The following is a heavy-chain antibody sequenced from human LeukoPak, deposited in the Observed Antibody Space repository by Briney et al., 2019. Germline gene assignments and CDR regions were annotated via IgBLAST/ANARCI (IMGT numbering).Heavy chain of an antibody. CDR2: IKQDGSEK. D-gene: IGHD2-15*01. CDR1: GFDFTVYW. Sequence: PGGSLRLSCTASGFDFTVYWMTWVRQAPGKGLEWVANIKQDGSEKYYVDSVKGRFTISRDNAKNSVFLQMNSLRAEDTAVYYCAKWSDAFDIWGQGTMVTVSS. J-gene: IGHJ3*02. CDR3: AKWSDAFDI. V-gene: IGHV3-7*01.